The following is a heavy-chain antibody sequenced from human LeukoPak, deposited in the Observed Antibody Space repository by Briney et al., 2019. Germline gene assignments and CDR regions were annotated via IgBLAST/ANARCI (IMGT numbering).Heavy chain of an antibody. CDR3: AGRILSWYFDL. V-gene: IGHV4-39*01. CDR2: IYYSGST. CDR1: GGSISSSSYY. D-gene: IGHD3-3*02. J-gene: IGHJ2*01. Sequence: SETLSLTCTVSGGSISSSSYYWGWIRQPPGKGLEWIGSIYYSGSTYYNPSLKSRVTISVDTSKNQFSLKLSSVTAADTAVYYCAGRILSWYFDLWGRGPLVTVSS.